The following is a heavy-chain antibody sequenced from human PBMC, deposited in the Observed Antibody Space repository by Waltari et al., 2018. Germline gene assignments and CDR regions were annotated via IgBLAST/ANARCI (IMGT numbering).Heavy chain of an antibody. J-gene: IGHJ3*02. CDR3: AKDLDGGAFDI. CDR1: GFTFADYA. CDR2: ISWNSGSR. D-gene: IGHD4-17*01. Sequence: EVQLVESGGGLVQPGRSLRLSCAASGFTFADYAMHWVRQAPGKGLEWVSGISWNSGSRGYADSVKGRFTIARDNAKNSLYLQMNSLRAEDTALYYCAKDLDGGAFDIWGQGTMVTVSS. V-gene: IGHV3-9*01.